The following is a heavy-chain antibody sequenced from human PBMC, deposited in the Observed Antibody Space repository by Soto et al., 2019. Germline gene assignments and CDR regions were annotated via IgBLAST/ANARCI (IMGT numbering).Heavy chain of an antibody. CDR2: IWYDGSNK. Sequence: GGSLRLSCAASGFTFSSYGMHWVRQAPGKGLEWVAVIWYDGSNKYYADSVKGRFTISRDNSKNTLYLQMNSLRAGDTAVYYCARGKTYYYGSGSYYNGRNWFDPWGQGTLVTVSS. D-gene: IGHD3-10*01. V-gene: IGHV3-33*01. CDR3: ARGKTYYYGSGSYYNGRNWFDP. J-gene: IGHJ5*02. CDR1: GFTFSSYG.